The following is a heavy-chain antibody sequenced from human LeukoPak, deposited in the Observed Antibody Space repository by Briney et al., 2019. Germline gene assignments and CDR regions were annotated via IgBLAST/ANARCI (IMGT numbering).Heavy chain of an antibody. CDR1: GYTLTELS. CDR2: FDPEDGET. D-gene: IGHD4-17*01. CDR3: ATPYGDYRDAYYFDY. Sequence: ASVKVSCKVSGYTLTELSMHWVRQAPGKGLEWMGGFDPEDGETIYAQKFQGRVTMTEDTSTDTAYMELSSLRSEDTAVYYCATPYGDYRDAYYFDYWGQGTLVTVSS. J-gene: IGHJ4*02. V-gene: IGHV1-24*01.